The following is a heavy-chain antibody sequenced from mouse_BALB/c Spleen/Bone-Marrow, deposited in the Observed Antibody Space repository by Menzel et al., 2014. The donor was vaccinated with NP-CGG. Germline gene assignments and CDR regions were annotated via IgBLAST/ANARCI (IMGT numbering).Heavy chain of an antibody. CDR3: ARQEDWALDY. V-gene: IGHV5-9-3*01. D-gene: IGHD4-1*01. CDR1: GFTFSDYA. Sequence: EVQGVESGGGLVKPGGSLKLSCAASGFTFSDYAVSWVRQSPEKRLEWVATITSGGGSTYYPDSVKGRFTISRDNAKNTLYLQMGSLRSEDTAMYYCARQEDWALDYWGQGTTLTVSS. J-gene: IGHJ2*01. CDR2: ITSGGGST.